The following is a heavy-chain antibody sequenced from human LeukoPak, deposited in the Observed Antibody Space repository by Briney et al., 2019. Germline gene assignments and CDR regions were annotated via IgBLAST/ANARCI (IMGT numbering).Heavy chain of an antibody. CDR2: INPNSGGT. Sequence: ASVKVSCKASGYTFTDYYFYWVRQAPGQGLECVGWINPNSGGTNYAQRFQGRVTMTRDTSSSTVYMEMSRLISDDTAVYYCSSGSPPFGYWGQGTLVIVSS. D-gene: IGHD3-10*01. V-gene: IGHV1-2*02. J-gene: IGHJ4*02. CDR3: SSGSPPFGY. CDR1: GYTFTDYY.